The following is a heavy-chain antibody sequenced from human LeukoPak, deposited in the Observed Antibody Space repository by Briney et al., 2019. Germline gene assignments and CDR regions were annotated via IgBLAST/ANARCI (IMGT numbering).Heavy chain of an antibody. V-gene: IGHV1-46*01. CDR1: GYTFTSYY. CDR3: ARDYHSGSPKRSFDY. Sequence: ASVKVSCKASGYTFTSYYMHWVRQAPGQGLEWMGIINPSGGSTSYAQKFQGRVTMTRDMSTSTVYMELSSLRSEDTAVYYCARDYHSGSPKRSFDYWGQGTLVTVSS. J-gene: IGHJ4*02. CDR2: INPSGGST. D-gene: IGHD3-10*01.